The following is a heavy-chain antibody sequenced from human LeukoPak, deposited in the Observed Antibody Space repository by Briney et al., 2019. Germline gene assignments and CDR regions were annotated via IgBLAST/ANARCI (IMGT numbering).Heavy chain of an antibody. Sequence: SGTLSLTCAVSGGSISSNNWWSWVRQPPGKGLEWIGEIYQSTNYNPPLKSRVTISVDKSKNQFSLKLSSVTAADTAVYYCVRNGGNNWGNWFDPWGQGTLVTVSS. CDR2: IYQST. V-gene: IGHV4-4*02. CDR1: GGSISSNNW. CDR3: VRNGGNNWGNWFDP. D-gene: IGHD4-23*01. J-gene: IGHJ5*02.